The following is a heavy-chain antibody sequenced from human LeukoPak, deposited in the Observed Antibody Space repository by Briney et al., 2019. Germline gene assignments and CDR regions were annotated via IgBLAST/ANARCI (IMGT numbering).Heavy chain of an antibody. V-gene: IGHV3-64*01. J-gene: IGHJ4*02. CDR2: ISSNGGST. CDR3: EKDRSMPRGTYFDY. CDR1: GFTFSSYA. Sequence: PGGSLRLSCAASGFTFSSYAMHWVRQAPGKGLEYVSAISSNGGSTYYANSVKGRFTISRDNSKNTLYLQMNSLRAEDTAVYYGEKDRSMPRGTYFDYGARGTLVPVPS. D-gene: IGHD2-2*01.